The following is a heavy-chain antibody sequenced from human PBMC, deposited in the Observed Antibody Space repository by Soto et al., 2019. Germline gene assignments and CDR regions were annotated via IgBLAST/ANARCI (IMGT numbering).Heavy chain of an antibody. CDR2: IFYDGYT. CDR3: ARLQAAVPHY. V-gene: IGHV4-39*01. J-gene: IGHJ4*02. Sequence: QLQLQESGPGLVMPSETLSLTCTVSGYSISGSPYFWGWIRQPPGKRLEWIGSIFYDGYTVYSPSLQSRVTISVDTSKNQFSLRLTSVAAADTAIYFCARLQAAVPHYWGQGTLVTVSS. D-gene: IGHD6-13*01. CDR1: GYSISGSPYF.